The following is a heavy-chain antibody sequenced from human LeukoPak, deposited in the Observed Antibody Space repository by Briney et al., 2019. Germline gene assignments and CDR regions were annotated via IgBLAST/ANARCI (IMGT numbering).Heavy chain of an antibody. J-gene: IGHJ4*02. CDR3: ARGLPEWFGALDC. Sequence: PGGSLRLSCAASGFTVSHKYMSWVRQVPGKGLEWVAVIYSSGNTYYADSVRARFTISGDNSKNTVSFQMDSLRAEDTAIYYCARGLPEWFGALDCCGQGTLVTVSS. CDR1: GFTVSHKY. CDR2: IYSSGNT. D-gene: IGHD3-10*01. V-gene: IGHV3-66*01.